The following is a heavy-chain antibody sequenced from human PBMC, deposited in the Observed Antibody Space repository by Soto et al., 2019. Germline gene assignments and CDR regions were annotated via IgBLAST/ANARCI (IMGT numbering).Heavy chain of an antibody. V-gene: IGHV3-30-3*01. J-gene: IGHJ6*02. CDR2: ISYDGSNK. CDR1: GFTFSSYA. Sequence: GGSLRLSCAASGFTFSSYAMHWVRQAPGKGLEWVAVISYDGSNKYYADSVKGRFTISRDNSKNTLYLQMNSLRAEDTAVYYCARDFMSAIAVADTYYYYGMDVWGQGTTVTVSS. D-gene: IGHD6-19*01. CDR3: ARDFMSAIAVADTYYYYGMDV.